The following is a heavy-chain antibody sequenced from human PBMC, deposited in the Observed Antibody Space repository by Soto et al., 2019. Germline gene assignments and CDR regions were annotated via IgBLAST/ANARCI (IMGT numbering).Heavy chain of an antibody. V-gene: IGHV4-59*08. D-gene: IGHD6-25*01. J-gene: IGHJ6*02. Sequence: SETLSLTCTVSGGSISSYYWSWIRQPPGKGLEWIGYIYYSGSTNYNPSLKSRVTISVDTSKNQFPLKLSSVTAADTAVYYCARLGRLLPYYYGMDVWGQGTTVTVSS. CDR2: IYYSGST. CDR1: GGSISSYY. CDR3: ARLGRLLPYYYGMDV.